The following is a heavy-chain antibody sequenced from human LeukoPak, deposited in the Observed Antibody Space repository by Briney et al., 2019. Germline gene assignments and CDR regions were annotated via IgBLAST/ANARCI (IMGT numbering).Heavy chain of an antibody. J-gene: IGHJ6*03. CDR1: GFTFDDYG. Sequence: GGSLRLSCSASGFTFDDYGMSWVRPPPGKRLEWVSGINWNGGSTGHADTVKGRFTISRANTKNSLYLRMNSLTAADTALYYCAREGVPSSSSDSYYMDVWGKGTTVTVSS. CDR3: AREGVPSSSSDSYYMDV. V-gene: IGHV3-20*04. D-gene: IGHD6-6*01. CDR2: INWNGGST.